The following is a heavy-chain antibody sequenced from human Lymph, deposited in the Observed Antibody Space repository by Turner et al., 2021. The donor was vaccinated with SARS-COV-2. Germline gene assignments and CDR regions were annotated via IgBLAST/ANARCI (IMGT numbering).Heavy chain of an antibody. J-gene: IGHJ2*01. V-gene: IGHV3-7*01. CDR3: ARLSMGDWHFDL. D-gene: IGHD1-26*01. CDR1: GFTFSTYW. CDR2: IKQDGSEK. Sequence: EVYLVESGGGLVQPGGSWRLSCAASGFTFSTYWMSWVCQAPGKGLEWVANIKQDGSEKNYVDSVKGRFTISRDNAKNSLYLQMNSLRAEDTAVYYCARLSMGDWHFDLWGRGTLVTFSS.